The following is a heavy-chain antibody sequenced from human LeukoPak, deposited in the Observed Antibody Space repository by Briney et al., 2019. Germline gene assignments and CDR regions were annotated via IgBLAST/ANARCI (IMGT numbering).Heavy chain of an antibody. CDR3: AKIHQNRVVVGAKGAFDI. V-gene: IGHV3-23*01. CDR1: GLTFNNYA. D-gene: IGHD2-15*01. J-gene: IGHJ3*02. Sequence: GGSLRLSREVSGLTFNNYAMHWVRQSSGKGLEWVSGIGSSGGGTYYADSVKGRFTISRDTSKDTVYLQMDSLRAEDTAIYYCAKIHQNRVVVGAKGAFDIWGQGTVVTVSS. CDR2: IGSSGGGT.